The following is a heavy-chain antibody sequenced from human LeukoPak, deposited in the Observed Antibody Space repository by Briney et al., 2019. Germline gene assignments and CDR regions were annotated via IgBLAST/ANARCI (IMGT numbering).Heavy chain of an antibody. CDR3: PSASRMTMDFDY. CDR1: GGSISSSSYY. J-gene: IGHJ4*02. V-gene: IGHV4-39*01. D-gene: IGHD2-15*01. Sequence: SETLSLTCTVSGGSISSSSYYWGWIRQPPGKGLEWIGSIYYSGSTYYNPSLKSRVTISVDTSKNQFSLKLSSVTAADTAVYYCPSASRMTMDFDYWGQGTLVTVSS. CDR2: IYYSGST.